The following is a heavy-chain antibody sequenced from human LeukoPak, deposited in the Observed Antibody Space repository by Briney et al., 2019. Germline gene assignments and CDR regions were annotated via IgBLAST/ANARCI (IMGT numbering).Heavy chain of an antibody. Sequence: ASVKVSCKASGYTFTSYYMHWVRQAPGQGLEWMGIINPSGGSTSYAQKFQGRVTMTRDRSTSTVYMELSSLRSEDTAVYYCARDLDTMVRGAGPNFDYWGQGTLVTVSS. CDR1: GYTFTSYY. CDR3: ARDLDTMVRGAGPNFDY. D-gene: IGHD3-10*01. J-gene: IGHJ4*02. V-gene: IGHV1-46*01. CDR2: INPSGGST.